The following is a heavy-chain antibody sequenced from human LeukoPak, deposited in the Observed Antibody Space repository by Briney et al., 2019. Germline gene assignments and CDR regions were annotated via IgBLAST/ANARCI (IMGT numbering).Heavy chain of an antibody. CDR1: GFTFSSYA. V-gene: IGHV3-30-3*01. J-gene: IGHJ4*02. CDR2: ISYDGSNK. Sequence: GGSLRLSCAASGFTFSSYAMHWVRQAPGKGLEWVAVISYDGSNKHYADSVKGRFTISRDNSKNTLYLQMNSLRAEDTAVYYCARGYGDYSSLGTFYYFDYWGQGTLVTVSS. CDR3: ARGYGDYSSLGTFYYFDY. D-gene: IGHD4-17*01.